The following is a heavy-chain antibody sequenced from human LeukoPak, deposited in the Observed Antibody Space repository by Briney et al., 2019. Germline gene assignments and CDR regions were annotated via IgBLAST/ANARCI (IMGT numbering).Heavy chain of an antibody. CDR3: ARGPSLAATYYYYYYMDV. J-gene: IGHJ6*03. Sequence: SETLSLTCTVSGGSISSYYWSWIRQPAGKGLEWIERIYTSGSTNYNPSLKSRVTMSVDTSKNQFSLKLSSVTAADTAVYYCARGPSLAATYYYYYYMDVWGKGTTVTVSS. V-gene: IGHV4-4*07. D-gene: IGHD2-15*01. CDR1: GGSISSYY. CDR2: IYTSGST.